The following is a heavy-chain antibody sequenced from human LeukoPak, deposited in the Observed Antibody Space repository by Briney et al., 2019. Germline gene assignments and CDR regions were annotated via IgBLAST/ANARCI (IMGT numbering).Heavy chain of an antibody. CDR3: ARQKSSITGFDY. D-gene: IGHD5-24*01. CDR2: INSDGSRT. CDR1: GFTFSSYW. Sequence: GGSLRLSCAASGFTFSSYWMHWVRQAPGKGLVWVSRINSDGSRTSYADSVKGRFTISRDNAKNTLYLQMNSLRAEDTAVYYCARQKSSITGFDYWGQGTLVTVSS. J-gene: IGHJ4*02. V-gene: IGHV3-74*01.